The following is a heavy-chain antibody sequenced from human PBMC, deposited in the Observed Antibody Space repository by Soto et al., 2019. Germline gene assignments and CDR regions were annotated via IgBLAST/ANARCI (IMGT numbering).Heavy chain of an antibody. CDR1: GFTFSSYA. CDR2: ISGSGGST. Sequence: GGSLRLSCAASGFTFSSYAMSWVRQAPGKGLEWVSAISGSGGSTYYADSVKGRFTISRDNSKNTLYLQMNSLRAEDTAVYYCAKDEAHLNYDFWSGYFLCAFDIWGQGTMVTVSS. CDR3: AKDEAHLNYDFWSGYFLCAFDI. D-gene: IGHD3-3*01. V-gene: IGHV3-23*01. J-gene: IGHJ3*02.